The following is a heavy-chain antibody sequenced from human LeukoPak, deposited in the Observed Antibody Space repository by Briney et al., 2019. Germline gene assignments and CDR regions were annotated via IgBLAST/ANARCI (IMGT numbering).Heavy chain of an antibody. J-gene: IGHJ3*02. V-gene: IGHV3-66*01. CDR1: GFTVRNNY. D-gene: IGHD1-26*01. Sequence: GGSLRLSCAASGFTVRNNYMSWVRQAPGKGLEWVSVIYKVGNTFYADFVKGRFTISRDNSKNTLYLQMNSQRAESTALYYCARGLVVGGTGVWAFDIWGQGTMVTVSS. CDR3: ARGLVVGGTGVWAFDI. CDR2: IYKVGNT.